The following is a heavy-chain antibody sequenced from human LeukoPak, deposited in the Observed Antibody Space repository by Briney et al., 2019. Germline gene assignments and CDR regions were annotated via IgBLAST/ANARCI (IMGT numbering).Heavy chain of an antibody. Sequence: PGRSLRLSCAASGFTFSSYGMHWVRQAPGKGLEWVAGISYDGSNKHYADSVKGRFTISRDNSKNTLYLQMNSLRAENTAVYYCAKGRSSDYWGQGTLVTVSS. V-gene: IGHV3-30*18. CDR1: GFTFSSYG. J-gene: IGHJ4*02. CDR2: ISYDGSNK. D-gene: IGHD6-13*01. CDR3: AKGRSSDY.